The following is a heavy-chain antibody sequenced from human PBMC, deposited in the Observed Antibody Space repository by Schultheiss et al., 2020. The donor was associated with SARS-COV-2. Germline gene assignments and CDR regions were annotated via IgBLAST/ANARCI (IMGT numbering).Heavy chain of an antibody. J-gene: IGHJ3*02. V-gene: IGHV3-38-3*01. Sequence: GGSLRLSCAASGFTFSSYSMNWVRQAPGKGLEWVSWFSGGSTYHADSRKGKFTISRDNSKNTLYLQMNSLRAEDTAMYYCARGVGDASTNTILNAFDIWGPGTMVTVSS. CDR1: GFTFSSYS. CDR2: FSGGST. D-gene: IGHD3-3*01. CDR3: ARGVGDASTNTILNAFDI.